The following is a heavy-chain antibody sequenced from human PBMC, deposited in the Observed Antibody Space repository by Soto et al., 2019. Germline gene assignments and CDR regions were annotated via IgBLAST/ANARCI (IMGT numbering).Heavy chain of an antibody. D-gene: IGHD2-15*01. CDR2: IYCDDDQ. J-gene: IGHJ6*02. V-gene: IGHV2-5*02. CDR1: GFSLSTSGVG. Sequence: QITLKESGPTLVKPTQTLTLTCTFSGFSLSTSGVGVAWIRQPPGKALEWLALIYCDDDQRYRPSLESRLTIIKDTSKKQVVLTMNNMASVDTATYYCAYLPCSGGSCYWFSFSGMDVWGQGTTVTVSS. CDR3: AYLPCSGGSCYWFSFSGMDV.